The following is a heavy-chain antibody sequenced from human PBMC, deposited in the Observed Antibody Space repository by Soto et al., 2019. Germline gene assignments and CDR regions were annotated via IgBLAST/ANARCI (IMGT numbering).Heavy chain of an antibody. CDR3: AREVSSGWYRYGMDV. D-gene: IGHD6-19*01. J-gene: IGHJ6*02. V-gene: IGHV3-33*01. CDR2: IWYDGSNK. Sequence: QVQLVESGGGVVQPGRSLRLSCAASGFTFSSYGMHWVRQAPGKGLEWVAVIWYDGSNKYYADSVKGRFTISRDNSKNTLYLQMNSLIAEDTAVYYCAREVSSGWYRYGMDVWGQGTTVTVSS. CDR1: GFTFSSYG.